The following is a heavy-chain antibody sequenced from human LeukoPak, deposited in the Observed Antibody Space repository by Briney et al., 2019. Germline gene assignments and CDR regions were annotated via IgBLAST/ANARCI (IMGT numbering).Heavy chain of an antibody. D-gene: IGHD4/OR15-4a*01. J-gene: IGHJ6*03. CDR1: GYTFTNYD. Sequence: ASVKVSGKASGYTFTNYDINWVRQASGQGLEWMGWMNPNTGATGYAQKFRGRITMTRDTSLTTAYMELSSLTSEDTALYYCARGPAYSEYGVPGYSYYSMDVWGKGTTVTVS. V-gene: IGHV1-8*01. CDR3: ARGPAYSEYGVPGYSYYSMDV. CDR2: MNPNTGAT.